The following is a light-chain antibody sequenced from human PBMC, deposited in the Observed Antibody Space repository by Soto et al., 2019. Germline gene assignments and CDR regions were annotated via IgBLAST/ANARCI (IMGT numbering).Light chain of an antibody. CDR3: QKYNSAPPT. CDR2: AAS. V-gene: IGKV1-27*01. Sequence: DIEMTECPSPLSASVGDRVTSTCRASQGISNYLAWYQQKPGKVPKLLIYAASTLQSGVPSRFSGSGSGTDFTLTISSLQPEDVATCYCQKYNSAPPTLGQGTKVDIK. J-gene: IGKJ1*01. CDR1: QGISNY.